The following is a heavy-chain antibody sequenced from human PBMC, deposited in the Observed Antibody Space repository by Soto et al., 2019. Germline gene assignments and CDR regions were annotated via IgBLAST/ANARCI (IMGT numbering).Heavy chain of an antibody. CDR2: TYYRSKWYN. J-gene: IGHJ6*02. D-gene: IGHD3-3*01. CDR1: GDSVSSNRAA. CDR3: ARDRWLGSTIFGVVIIRYYGMDV. V-gene: IGHV6-1*01. Sequence: PSQTLSLTCAISGDSVSSNRAAWNWITQSPSRGLEWLGRTYYRSKWYNDYAVSVKSRITINPDTSKNQFSLQLNSVTPEDTAVYYCARDRWLGSTIFGVVIIRYYGMDVWGQGTTVTVS.